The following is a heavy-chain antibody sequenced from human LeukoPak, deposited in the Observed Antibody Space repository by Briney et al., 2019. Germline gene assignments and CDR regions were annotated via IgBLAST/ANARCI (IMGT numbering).Heavy chain of an antibody. J-gene: IGHJ6*03. D-gene: IGHD2-2*01. V-gene: IGHV3-48*01. Sequence: GGSLRLSCAASGFTFSSYSINWVRQAPGKGLEWVSYISSSSSTIYYADSVKGRFTISRDNAKNSLYLQMNSLRAEDTAVYYCATLDIVVVPAYYYYYMDVWGKGTTVTVSS. CDR2: ISSSSSTI. CDR3: ATLDIVVVPAYYYYYMDV. CDR1: GFTFSSYS.